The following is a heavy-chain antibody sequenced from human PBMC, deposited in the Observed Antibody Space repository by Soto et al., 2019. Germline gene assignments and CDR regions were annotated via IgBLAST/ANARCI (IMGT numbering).Heavy chain of an antibody. Sequence: EVQLVQSGAEVKKPGESLKISCKGSGYRFTSYWIGWVRQMPGKGLEWMGIIFPDDSDTRYSPSFQGQVTISADKSISTAYLQWSSLKASDTAMYYCARHGSIGGRQNWFDPWGQGTLVTVSS. CDR1: GYRFTSYW. J-gene: IGHJ5*02. V-gene: IGHV5-51*01. CDR2: IFPDDSDT. CDR3: ARHGSIGGRQNWFDP. D-gene: IGHD6-6*01.